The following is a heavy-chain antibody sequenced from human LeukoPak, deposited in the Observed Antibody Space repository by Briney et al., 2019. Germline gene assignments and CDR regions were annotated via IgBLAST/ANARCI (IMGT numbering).Heavy chain of an antibody. V-gene: IGHV4-34*01. CDR3: ARGRVRYYYGSGSSFDY. J-gene: IGHJ4*02. D-gene: IGHD3-10*01. CDR2: INHSGST. CDR1: GGSFSGYY. Sequence: PSETLSLTCAVYGGSFSGYYWSWIRQPPGKVLEWIGEINHSGSTNYNPSLKSRVTISVDTSKNQFSLKLSSVTAADTAVYYCARGRVRYYYGSGSSFDYWGQGTLVTVSS.